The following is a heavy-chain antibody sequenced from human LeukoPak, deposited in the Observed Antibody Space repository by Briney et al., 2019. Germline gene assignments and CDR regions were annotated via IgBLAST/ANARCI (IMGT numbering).Heavy chain of an antibody. J-gene: IGHJ1*01. Sequence: PSETLSLTCTVSGGSINSFSWSWIRQPPGEGLEWIGYIYYTGKTNYNPSLKSRVTISIDPSKNQFSLNVSSMTAADTDVYYCASYYSDSEYFQHWGQGTLVTVSS. CDR2: IYYTGKT. CDR3: ASYYSDSEYFQH. V-gene: IGHV4-59*13. D-gene: IGHD4-11*01. CDR1: GGSINSFS.